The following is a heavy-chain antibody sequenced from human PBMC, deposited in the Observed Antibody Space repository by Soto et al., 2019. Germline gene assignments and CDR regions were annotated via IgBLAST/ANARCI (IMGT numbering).Heavy chain of an antibody. V-gene: IGHV3-73*01. J-gene: IGHJ5*02. CDR1: WFTFSGSA. Sequence: GESLKISCAASWFTFSGSAMHWVLHASGKGLEWVGRIRSKSNSYATAYAASVKGRFTISRDDSKDTAYLQMNSLKTEDTAVYYCTRDPRNYYDSIGSANWFDPWGQGTLVTVSS. CDR3: TRDPRNYYDSIGSANWFDP. D-gene: IGHD3-22*01. CDR2: IRSKSNSYAT.